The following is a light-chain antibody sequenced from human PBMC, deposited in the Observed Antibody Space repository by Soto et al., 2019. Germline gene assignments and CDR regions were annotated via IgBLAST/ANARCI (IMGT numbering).Light chain of an antibody. Sequence: DVVMTQSPLSLPVTLGQPASISCRSSQILVYADGNVYLTWFQQRPGQSPRRLIYMVSNRDSGVTDRFSGSGSGTDFTLKISRVEAEDVGVYYCMQGTHWPWTFGQGTMVEIK. CDR1: QILVYADGNVY. CDR2: MVS. J-gene: IGKJ1*01. V-gene: IGKV2-30*01. CDR3: MQGTHWPWT.